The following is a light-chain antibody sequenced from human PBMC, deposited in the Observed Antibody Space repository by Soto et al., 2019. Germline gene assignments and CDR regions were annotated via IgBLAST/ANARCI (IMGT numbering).Light chain of an antibody. CDR3: QRYGSSPFT. Sequence: EIVLTQSPGTLSLSPGERATLSCRATQSVSSSYLAWYQQKPRQAPRLLIYCTSSRATGIPAMFSGSGSRRDFTITISRLEPEDFAVYYCQRYGSSPFTFGPWTKVDIK. CDR2: CTS. CDR1: QSVSSSY. J-gene: IGKJ3*01. V-gene: IGKV3-20*01.